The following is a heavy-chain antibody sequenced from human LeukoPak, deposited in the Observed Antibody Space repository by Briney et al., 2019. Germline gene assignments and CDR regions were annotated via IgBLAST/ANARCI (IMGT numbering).Heavy chain of an antibody. CDR1: GFTFSGSA. D-gene: IGHD6-19*01. V-gene: IGHV3-73*01. Sequence: GGSLRLSCAASGFTFSGSAMHWVRQASGKGQEWVGLIRSKANTYATAYAASVKGRFTISRDDSKNTAYLQMNSLKSEDTAVYYCTRDSNDISSGWYGEDWGQGTLVTVSS. CDR3: TRDSNDISSGWYGED. J-gene: IGHJ4*02. CDR2: IRSKANTYAT.